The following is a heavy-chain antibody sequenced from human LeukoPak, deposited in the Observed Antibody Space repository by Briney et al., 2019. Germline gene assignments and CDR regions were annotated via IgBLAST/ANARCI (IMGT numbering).Heavy chain of an antibody. CDR3: ATAAAISAAVY. CDR2: FSYSGST. V-gene: IGHV4-39*02. CDR1: GDYISSSSFY. J-gene: IGHJ4*02. D-gene: IGHD6-13*01. Sequence: SETLSLTCTVSGDYISSSSFYWGWIRQPPGKGLEWIGSFSYSGSTYCNPSLKSRVTISVDTSKNHFSLKLSSVTAADTAVYYCATAAAISAAVYWGQGTLVTVSS.